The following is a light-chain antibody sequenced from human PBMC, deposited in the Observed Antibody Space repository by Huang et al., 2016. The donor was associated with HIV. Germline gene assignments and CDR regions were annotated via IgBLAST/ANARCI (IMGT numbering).Light chain of an antibody. CDR3: QQYYSTPPT. CDR1: QSFLYSSNNKNY. Sequence: DIVMTQSPDSLAVSLGERATINCKSSQSFLYSSNNKNYLAWYQQKPGQPPKLRIYWASTRESGVPDRFSGSGSGTDFTLTISSLQAEDVAVYYCQQYYSTPPTFGGGTKVEIK. J-gene: IGKJ4*01. V-gene: IGKV4-1*01. CDR2: WAS.